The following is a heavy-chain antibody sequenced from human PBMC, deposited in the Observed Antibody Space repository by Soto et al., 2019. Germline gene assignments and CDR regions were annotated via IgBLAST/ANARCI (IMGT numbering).Heavy chain of an antibody. CDR2: IYYSGST. CDR1: GGSFSGYY. V-gene: IGHV4-30-4*01. D-gene: IGHD1-1*01. CDR3: ARDRTGTKPLNNWFDP. J-gene: IGHJ5*02. Sequence: PSETLSLTCAVYGGSFSGYYWSWIRQPPGKGLEWIGYIYYSGSTYYNPSLKSRVTISVDTSKNQFSLKLSSVTAADTAVYYCARDRTGTKPLNNWFDPWGQGTLVTVSS.